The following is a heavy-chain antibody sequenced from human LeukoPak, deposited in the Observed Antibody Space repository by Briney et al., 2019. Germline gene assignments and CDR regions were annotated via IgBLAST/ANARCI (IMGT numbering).Heavy chain of an antibody. V-gene: IGHV3-21*01. CDR1: GFTFSSYS. CDR3: ARDSRLERPDYNWFDP. Sequence: PGGSLRLSCAASGFTFSSYSMNWVRQAPGKGLEWVSSISSSSSYIYYADSVKGRFTISRDNAKNSLYLQMNSLRAEDTAVYYCARDSRLERPDYNWFDPWGQGTLVTVSS. J-gene: IGHJ5*02. D-gene: IGHD1-1*01. CDR2: ISSSSSYI.